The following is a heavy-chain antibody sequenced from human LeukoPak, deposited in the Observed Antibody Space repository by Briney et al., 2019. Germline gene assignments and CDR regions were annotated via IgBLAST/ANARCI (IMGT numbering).Heavy chain of an antibody. Sequence: GASVKVSCKASGYTLTGYYMHWVRQAPGQGLEWMGWINPNSGGTNYAQKFQGRVTMTRDTSISTAYMELSRLRSDDTAVYYCARDARSGYSYGPKVDYWGQGTLVTVSS. J-gene: IGHJ4*02. D-gene: IGHD5-18*01. CDR2: INPNSGGT. CDR3: ARDARSGYSYGPKVDY. CDR1: GYTLTGYY. V-gene: IGHV1-2*02.